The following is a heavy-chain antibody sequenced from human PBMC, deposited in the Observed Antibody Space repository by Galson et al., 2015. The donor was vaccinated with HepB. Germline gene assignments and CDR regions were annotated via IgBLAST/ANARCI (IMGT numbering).Heavy chain of an antibody. D-gene: IGHD2-2*01. CDR3: AKDTTLVVVPTGYFDL. J-gene: IGHJ2*01. CDR2: ISFNSGST. CDR1: GFTFDDYA. V-gene: IGHV3-9*01. Sequence: SLRLPCAASGFTFDDYAMHWGRQVPGKGLVWVSGISFNSGSTDYADSVEGRFTTPRANAKNSLYLQMNSPRPEDTALYHCAKDTTLVVVPTGYFDLWGRGTLVTVST.